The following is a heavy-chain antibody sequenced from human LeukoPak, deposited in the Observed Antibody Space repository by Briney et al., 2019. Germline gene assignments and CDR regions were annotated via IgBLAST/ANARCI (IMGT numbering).Heavy chain of an antibody. V-gene: IGHV3-23*01. D-gene: IGHD2-15*01. J-gene: IGHJ4*02. CDR2: ISGSGGST. CDR1: GFTFSSYA. Sequence: PGGSLRLSCAASGFTFSSYAMSWVRQAPGKGLEWVSAISGSGGSTYYADSVKGRFTISRDNSKNTLYLQMNSLRTEDTAVYYCAKMGLFGAYCSGGSCKDFDYWGQGTLVTVSS. CDR3: AKMGLFGAYCSGGSCKDFDY.